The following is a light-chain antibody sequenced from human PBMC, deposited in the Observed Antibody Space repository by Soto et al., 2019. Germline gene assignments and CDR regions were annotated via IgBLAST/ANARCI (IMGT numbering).Light chain of an antibody. CDR2: RAS. CDR3: LRYQNLWT. V-gene: IGKV3-15*01. Sequence: QASSIWSVFGGESATPSCRGGQTIYSNVAWSQQRPGPAPRLLIYRASTRATGVQARFSGSGSGTEFTLTISGLQSAEFALDDCLRYQNLWTFRQVTK. CDR1: QTIYSN. J-gene: IGKJ1*01.